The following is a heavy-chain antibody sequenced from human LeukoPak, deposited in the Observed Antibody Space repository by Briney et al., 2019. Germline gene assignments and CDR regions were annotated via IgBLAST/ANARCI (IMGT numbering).Heavy chain of an antibody. J-gene: IGHJ4*02. CDR1: GLFFSSYW. D-gene: IGHD5-24*01. CDR2: INQEGSEK. Sequence: GGSLRLSCEVSGLFFSSYWTGWVRQAPGEGREWVANINQEGSEKYFEDSVKGRFTISRDNAKNSLHLQMNTLRAEDTAVYYSARERDGRYCDYWGQGTLVTVSS. V-gene: IGHV3-7*01. CDR3: ARERDGRYCDY.